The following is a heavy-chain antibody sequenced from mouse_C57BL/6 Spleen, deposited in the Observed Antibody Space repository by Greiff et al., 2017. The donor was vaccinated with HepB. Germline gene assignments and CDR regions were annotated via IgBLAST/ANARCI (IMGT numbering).Heavy chain of an antibody. D-gene: IGHD2-5*01. V-gene: IGHV1-26*01. Sequence: VQLQQSGPELVKPGASVKISCKASGYTFTDYYMNWVKQSHGKSLEWIGDINPNNGGTSYNQKFKGKATLTVDKSSSTAYMELRSLTSEDSAVYYCARDMDSNLDYWGQGTTLTVSS. J-gene: IGHJ2*01. CDR3: ARDMDSNLDY. CDR2: INPNNGGT. CDR1: GYTFTDYY.